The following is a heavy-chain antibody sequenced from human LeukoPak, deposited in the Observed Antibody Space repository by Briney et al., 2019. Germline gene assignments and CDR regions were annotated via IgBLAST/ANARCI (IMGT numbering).Heavy chain of an antibody. CDR3: ARGIHDYGDYGGWYYFDY. CDR2: IYYSGST. J-gene: IGHJ4*02. CDR1: GGSISSYY. D-gene: IGHD4-17*01. V-gene: IGHV4-59*01. Sequence: SETLSLTCTVSGGSISSYYWSWIRPPPGKGLEWIGYIYYSGSTNYNPSLKSRVTISVDTSKNQFSLKLSSVTAADTAVYYCARGIHDYGDYGGWYYFDYWGQGTLVTVSS.